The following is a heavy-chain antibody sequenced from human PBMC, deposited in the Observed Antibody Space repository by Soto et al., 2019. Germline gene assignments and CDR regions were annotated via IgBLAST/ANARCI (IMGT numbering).Heavy chain of an antibody. CDR3: VSQRTTVITQAHFDY. V-gene: IGHV4-39*01. Sequence: PSETLSLTCTVSGGSVTNSSYYWGWIRQSPGKGLEWIGSVYYRGRSYSKSSVKSRVTISVDTSKNQFSLNLNSVTASDTAVYFCVSQRTTVITQAHFDYWGLGILVTVSS. CDR1: GGSVTNSSYY. CDR2: VYYRGRS. D-gene: IGHD4-4*01. J-gene: IGHJ4*02.